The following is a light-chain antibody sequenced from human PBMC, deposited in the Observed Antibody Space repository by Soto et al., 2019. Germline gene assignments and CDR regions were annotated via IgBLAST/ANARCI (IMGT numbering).Light chain of an antibody. Sequence: EIALTQSPGTLSLSPGETATLSCRASQSVASNYLAWYQQKPGQAPRLLIYGASNRATGIPDRFSGSGSGTDFTLTITRLEPEDFAVYYCQQYGSSPRTFGQGTRLEIK. CDR2: GAS. CDR1: QSVASNY. J-gene: IGKJ5*01. CDR3: QQYGSSPRT. V-gene: IGKV3-20*01.